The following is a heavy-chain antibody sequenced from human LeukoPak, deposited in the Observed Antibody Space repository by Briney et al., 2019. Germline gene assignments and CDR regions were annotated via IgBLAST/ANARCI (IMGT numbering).Heavy chain of an antibody. D-gene: IGHD6-19*01. CDR2: ISSSGSSI. CDR3: ARDSPQGYSSGWYGPGRAALGDAYDI. Sequence: GGSLRLSCAASGFTFSDYYMSWIRQAPGKGLEWVSYISSSGSSIYYADSVKGRFTISRDKSKNTLYLQMNSLRAEDTAVYYCARDSPQGYSSGWYGPGRAALGDAYDIWGQGTMVTVSS. CDR1: GFTFSDYY. J-gene: IGHJ3*02. V-gene: IGHV3-11*01.